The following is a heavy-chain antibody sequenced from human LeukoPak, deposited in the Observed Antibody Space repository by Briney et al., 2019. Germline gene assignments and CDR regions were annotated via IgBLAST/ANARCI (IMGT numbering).Heavy chain of an antibody. CDR3: ARSASGNFGLFDY. V-gene: IGHV3-74*01. Sequence: GGSLRLSCAASGFTFSSYWMSWVRQAPGKGLVWVSRISPDGSSTSYADSVKGRFTISRDYAKNTLYLQMNSLRAEDTAVYYCARSASGNFGLFDYWGPGTLVTVSS. D-gene: IGHD6-19*01. J-gene: IGHJ4*02. CDR1: GFTFSSYW. CDR2: ISPDGSST.